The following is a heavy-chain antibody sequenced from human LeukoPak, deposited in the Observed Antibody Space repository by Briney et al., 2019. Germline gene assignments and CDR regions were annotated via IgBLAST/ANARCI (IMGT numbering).Heavy chain of an antibody. Sequence: ASVKVSCKASGYTFTSYGISWVRQAPGQGLEWMGWISAYNGNTNYAQKLQGRVTMTTDTSTSTAYMELRSLRSDDTAVYYCARDTRECSGGSCYSVHWFDPWGQGTLVTVSS. V-gene: IGHV1-18*01. CDR3: ARDTRECSGGSCYSVHWFDP. J-gene: IGHJ5*02. CDR1: GYTFTSYG. CDR2: ISAYNGNT. D-gene: IGHD2-15*01.